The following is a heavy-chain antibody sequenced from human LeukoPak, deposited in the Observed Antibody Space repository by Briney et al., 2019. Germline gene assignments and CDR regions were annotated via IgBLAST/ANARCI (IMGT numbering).Heavy chain of an antibody. Sequence: GGSLRLSCAASGFTVSTNYMSWVRQAPGKGLEWVSVIYTGGSTYYADSVKGRFTISKDNSKNTLYLQMKSLRVEDTAVYYCARGPPKQWLVAGGAEYFQHWGQGTLVTVSS. J-gene: IGHJ1*01. CDR1: GFTVSTNY. CDR3: ARGPPKQWLVAGGAEYFQH. CDR2: IYTGGST. D-gene: IGHD6-19*01. V-gene: IGHV3-66*01.